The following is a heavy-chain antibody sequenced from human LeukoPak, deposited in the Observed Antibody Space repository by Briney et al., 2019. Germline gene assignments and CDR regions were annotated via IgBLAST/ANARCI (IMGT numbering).Heavy chain of an antibody. CDR2: INHSGST. CDR3: ARGGPPHY. V-gene: IGHV4-34*01. Sequence: SETLSLTCAVYGGSFSGYYWSWIRQPPGKGLEWIGEINHSGSTNYNPSLKSRVTISVDTSKNQFSLKLSSVTAADTAVYYCARGGPPHYWGQGTLVTVSS. CDR1: GGSFSGYY. J-gene: IGHJ4*02.